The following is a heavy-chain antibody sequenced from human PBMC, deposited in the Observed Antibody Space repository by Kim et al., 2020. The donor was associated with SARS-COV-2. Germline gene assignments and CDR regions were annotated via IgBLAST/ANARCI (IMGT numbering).Heavy chain of an antibody. CDR1: GFTFNYFC. CDR2: ISHDGTDK. J-gene: IGHJ6*02. Sequence: GGSLRLSCAASGFTFNYFCMHWVRQAPGKGLEWVTTISHDGTDKYYVDSVKGRFTISTDNSMNTLHLQMNSLRPEDTAVYYCAKDVRNFDYRDGMDVWG. CDR3: AKDVRNFDYRDGMDV. D-gene: IGHD3-9*01. V-gene: IGHV3-30*18.